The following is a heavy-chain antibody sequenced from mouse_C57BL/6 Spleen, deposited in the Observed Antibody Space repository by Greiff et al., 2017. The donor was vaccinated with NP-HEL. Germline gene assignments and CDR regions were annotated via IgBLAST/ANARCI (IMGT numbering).Heavy chain of an antibody. D-gene: IGHD1-1*01. J-gene: IGHJ3*01. Sequence: EVQGVESGPGMVKPSQSLSLTCTVTGYSITSGYDWHWIRHFPGNKLEWMGYISYSGSTNYNPSLKSRISITHDPSKNHFFLKLNSVTTEDTATYYCARGGITTVVEGFAYWGQGTLVTVSA. CDR3: ARGGITTVVEGFAY. CDR2: ISYSGST. CDR1: GYSITSGYD. V-gene: IGHV3-1*01.